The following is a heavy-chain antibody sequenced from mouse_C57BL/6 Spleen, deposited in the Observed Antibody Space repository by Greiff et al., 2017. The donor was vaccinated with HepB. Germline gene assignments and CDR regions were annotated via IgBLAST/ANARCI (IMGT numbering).Heavy chain of an antibody. V-gene: IGHV1-76*01. CDR1: GYTFTDYY. CDR2: IYPGSGNT. CDR3: ARRGVTTEPYAMDY. D-gene: IGHD2-12*01. Sequence: QVQLQQSGAELVRPGASVKLSCKASGYTFTDYYINWVKQRPGQGLEWIARIYPGSGNTYYNEKFKGKATLTAEKSSSTAYMQLSSLTSEDSAVYFCARRGVTTEPYAMDYWGQGTSVTVSS. J-gene: IGHJ4*01.